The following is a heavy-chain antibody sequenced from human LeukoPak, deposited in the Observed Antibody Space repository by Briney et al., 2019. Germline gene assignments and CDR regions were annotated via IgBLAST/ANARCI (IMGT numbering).Heavy chain of an antibody. CDR3: AKDIAHYDIQYFQH. Sequence: TGGSLRLSCAASGFTFDYYTMRWVRQAPGKGLEWVSLISWDGGSTYYADSVKGRFTISRDNSKNSLYLQMNSLRTEDTALYYCAKDIAHYDIQYFQHWGQGTLVTVSS. J-gene: IGHJ1*01. CDR1: GFTFDYYT. D-gene: IGHD3-9*01. CDR2: ISWDGGST. V-gene: IGHV3-43*01.